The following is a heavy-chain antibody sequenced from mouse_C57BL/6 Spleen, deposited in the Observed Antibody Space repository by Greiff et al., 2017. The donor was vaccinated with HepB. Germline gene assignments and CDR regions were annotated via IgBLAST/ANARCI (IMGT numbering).Heavy chain of an antibody. D-gene: IGHD2-12*01. Sequence: QVQLQQPGAELVMPGASVKLSCKASGYTFTSYWMHWVKQRPGQGLEWIGEIDPSDSYTNYNQKFKGKSTLTVDKSSSTAYMQLSSLTSEDSAVYDCARRYDLRRGAMDYWGQGTSVTVSS. CDR3: ARRYDLRRGAMDY. CDR1: GYTFTSYW. J-gene: IGHJ4*01. V-gene: IGHV1-69*01. CDR2: IDPSDSYT.